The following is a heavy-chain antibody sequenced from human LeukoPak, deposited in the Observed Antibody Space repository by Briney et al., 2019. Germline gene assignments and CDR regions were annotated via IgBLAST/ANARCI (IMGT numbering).Heavy chain of an antibody. Sequence: GGSLSLSCAPSGFTFGNNWMSWVGQTQGRGLEGVAKIRPDGSEKSYLDSVKGRFTIYRDNAKNTLNLQMGSLRNEDAALYYCATLSSGNYPMEHFDIWGQGTMVTVSS. CDR2: IRPDGSEK. CDR3: ATLSSGNYPMEHFDI. D-gene: IGHD3-22*01. CDR1: GFTFGNNW. J-gene: IGHJ3*02. V-gene: IGHV3-7*01.